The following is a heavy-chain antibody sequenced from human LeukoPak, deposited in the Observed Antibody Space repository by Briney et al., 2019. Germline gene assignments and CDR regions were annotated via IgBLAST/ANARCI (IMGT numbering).Heavy chain of an antibody. CDR3: ARHPSALYAYDI. Sequence: TSETLSLTCTVSGGSISSYYWSWIRQPPGKELEWIGYIFYSGSTNYNTSLKSRVTISVDTSKNLFSLKLSSVTAADTAVYYCARHPSALYAYDIWGQGTMVTVSS. CDR2: IFYSGST. CDR1: GGSISSYY. V-gene: IGHV4-59*08. D-gene: IGHD3-3*01. J-gene: IGHJ3*02.